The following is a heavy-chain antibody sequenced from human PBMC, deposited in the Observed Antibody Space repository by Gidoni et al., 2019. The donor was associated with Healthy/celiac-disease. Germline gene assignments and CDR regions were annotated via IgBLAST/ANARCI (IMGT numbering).Heavy chain of an antibody. CDR2: ISGSGGST. J-gene: IGHJ2*01. V-gene: IGHV3-23*01. CDR1: GFTFRRSS. D-gene: IGHD6-19*01. Sequence: EVQLLESGGGLVQPGGSLRLSWSASGFTFRRSSMGWVRQAPGKGLGWVSAISGSGGSTYYADSVKGRFTISRDNSKNTLYLQMNSLRAEDTAVYYCAKEVGSSGWRSTDWYFDLWGRGTLVTVSS. CDR3: AKEVGSSGWRSTDWYFDL.